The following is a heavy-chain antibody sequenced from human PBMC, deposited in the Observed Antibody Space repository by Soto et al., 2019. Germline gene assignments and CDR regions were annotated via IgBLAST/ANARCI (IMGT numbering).Heavy chain of an antibody. V-gene: IGHV3-30-3*01. J-gene: IGHJ5*02. CDR1: GFTFSSYA. CDR2: ISYDGSNK. CDR3: ARAAGSSSWYNWFDP. Sequence: VQLVESGGGLVKPGGSLRLSCAASGFTFSSYAMHWVRQAPGKGLEWVAVISYDGSNKYYADSAKGRFTISRDNSKNTLYLQMNSLRAEDTAVYYCARAAGSSSWYNWFDPWGQGTLVTVSS. D-gene: IGHD6-13*01.